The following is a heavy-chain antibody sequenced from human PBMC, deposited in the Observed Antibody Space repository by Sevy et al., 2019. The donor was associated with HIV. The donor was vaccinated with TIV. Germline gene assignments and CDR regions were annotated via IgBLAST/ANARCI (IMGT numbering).Heavy chain of an antibody. CDR3: AREGRVVVAGFYYYYGMGV. J-gene: IGHJ6*02. Sequence: GGSLRLSCAASGFTFSTYSMNWVRQAPGKGLEWVSYISSSSSTIYYADSVKGRFTISRDNAKNALYLQMKSRRDEDTAVYYCAREGRVVVAGFYYYYGMGVWGQGTTVTVAS. CDR1: GFTFSTYS. V-gene: IGHV3-48*02. D-gene: IGHD6-19*01. CDR2: ISSSSSTI.